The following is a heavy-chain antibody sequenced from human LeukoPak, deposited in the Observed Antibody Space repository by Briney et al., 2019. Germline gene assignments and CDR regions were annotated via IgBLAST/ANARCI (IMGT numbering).Heavy chain of an antibody. CDR3: ARDGRAQQTPEDY. V-gene: IGHV1-2*02. J-gene: IGHJ4*02. CDR1: GYTFTGYY. CDR2: INPNSGDT. Sequence: ASVKVSCKTSGYTFTGYYLHWVRQAPGQGLEWTGWINPNSGDTNYAQKFQGRVTMTRDTSISTAYMELSRLRSDDTAMYYCARDGRAQQTPEDYWGQGTLVTVSS. D-gene: IGHD1-14*01.